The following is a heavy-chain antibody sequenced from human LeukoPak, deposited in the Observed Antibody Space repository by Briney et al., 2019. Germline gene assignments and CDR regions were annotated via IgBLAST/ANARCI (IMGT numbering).Heavy chain of an antibody. D-gene: IGHD6-13*01. Sequence: SETLSLTCTVSGGSISSYYWSWIRQPPGKGLEWIGLIYFIGNTIYNPSLESRVTISLDMSRNQFSLNLNSVTTADTAVYYCARAVSSWYFDYWGQGTLVTVSS. CDR1: GGSISSYY. CDR3: ARAVSSWYFDY. J-gene: IGHJ4*02. CDR2: IYFIGNT. V-gene: IGHV4-59*01.